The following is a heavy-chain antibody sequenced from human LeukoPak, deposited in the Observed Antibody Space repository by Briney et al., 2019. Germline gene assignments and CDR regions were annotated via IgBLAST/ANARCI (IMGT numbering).Heavy chain of an antibody. Sequence: SETLSLTCSVSGGSISSSSYYWGWIRQPPGKGLEWIGSIYYSGSTYYNPSLKSRITTSVDTSKKQFSLQLFSVTAADTAVYYCARQPKGLRFLGGAFGWYFDLWGRGTLVTVSS. CDR3: ARQPKGLRFLGGAFGWYFDL. V-gene: IGHV4-39*01. CDR2: IYYSGST. CDR1: GGSISSSSYY. J-gene: IGHJ2*01. D-gene: IGHD3-3*01.